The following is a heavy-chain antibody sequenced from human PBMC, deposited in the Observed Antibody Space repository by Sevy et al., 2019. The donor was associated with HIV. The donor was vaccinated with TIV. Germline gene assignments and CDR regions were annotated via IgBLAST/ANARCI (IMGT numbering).Heavy chain of an antibody. Sequence: GGSLRLSCSASGFTFSSYAMHWVRQAPGKGLEYVSAISSNGGSTYYADSVKGRFTISSDNSKNTLYLQMSSLRAEDTAVYYCVKGSYSYGDKDYDAFDIWGQGTMVTVSS. CDR3: VKGSYSYGDKDYDAFDI. D-gene: IGHD5-18*01. J-gene: IGHJ3*02. CDR1: GFTFSSYA. CDR2: ISSNGGST. V-gene: IGHV3-64D*06.